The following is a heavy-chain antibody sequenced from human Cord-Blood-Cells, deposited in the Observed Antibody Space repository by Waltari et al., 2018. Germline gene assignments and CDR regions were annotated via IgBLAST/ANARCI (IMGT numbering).Heavy chain of an antibody. CDR1: GYTLTELS. CDR2: LNPEDGKT. V-gene: IGHV1-24*01. J-gene: IGHJ4*02. Sequence: QVQLVQSGAEVKKPGASVKVSCKVSGYTLTELSMHWGRQAPGKGLGWMGGLNPEDGKTIYAQNFQGIVTRTEDTSTDTAYMERSSLRSEDTAVYYCATNGGRFNGIDYWGQGTLVTVSS. CDR3: ATNGGRFNGIDY. D-gene: IGHD3-16*01.